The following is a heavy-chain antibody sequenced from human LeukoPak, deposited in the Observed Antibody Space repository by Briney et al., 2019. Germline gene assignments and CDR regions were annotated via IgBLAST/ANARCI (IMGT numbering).Heavy chain of an antibody. J-gene: IGHJ5*02. CDR3: ARVFRFPGIGYCSSTSLYNRWFDP. CDR2: INPNSGGT. Sequence: ASVKVSCKASGYTFTGYYMHWVRQAPGQGLEWMGWINPNSGGTNYAQKFQGRVTMTRDTSISTAYMELSRLRSADTAVYYCARVFRFPGIGYCSSTSLYNRWFDPLGQGTLVNVSS. D-gene: IGHD2-2*02. CDR1: GYTFTGYY. V-gene: IGHV1-2*02.